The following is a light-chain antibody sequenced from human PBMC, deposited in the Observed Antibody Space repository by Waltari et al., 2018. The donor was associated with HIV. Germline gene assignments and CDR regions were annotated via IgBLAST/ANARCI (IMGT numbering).Light chain of an antibody. CDR3: HQYHTTPYT. CDR1: QSILSSSGNKYF. Sequence: DIVMTQSPESLTVSLGERATISCKSSQSILSSSGNKYFFTWYQQKPGQPPKFLIYWASTRAAGVPARFSGSDSGTDFTLTISSLRAEDVAVYYCHQYHTTPYTFGQGTKLEI. CDR2: WAS. J-gene: IGKJ2*01. V-gene: IGKV4-1*01.